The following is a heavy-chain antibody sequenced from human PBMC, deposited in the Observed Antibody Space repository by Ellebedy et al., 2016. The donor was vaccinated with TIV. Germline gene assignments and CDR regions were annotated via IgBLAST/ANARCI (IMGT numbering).Heavy chain of an antibody. Sequence: ASVKVSCKPSGYNFTNYGISWVRQAPGQGLEWVARINTYNGDINYAQEFKGRVTMTTDTSTTTAYMDLSSLRSEDTAVYYCARVRWATVARGVPFHYGMDVWGQGTTVTVTS. V-gene: IGHV1-18*01. D-gene: IGHD3-10*01. CDR2: INTYNGDI. J-gene: IGHJ6*02. CDR1: GYNFTNYG. CDR3: ARVRWATVARGVPFHYGMDV.